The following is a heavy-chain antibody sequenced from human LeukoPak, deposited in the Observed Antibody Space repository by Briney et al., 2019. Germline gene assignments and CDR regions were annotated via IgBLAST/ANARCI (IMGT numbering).Heavy chain of an antibody. CDR2: ISFDGTNI. CDR3: ARARGAMSL. Sequence: QPGGSLRLSCAASGFKFSSYAFHWVRQAPGQGLHWVAVISFDGTNIHYADSVKGRFTISRDNSNNTVYLHMNSLRLEDTAIYYCARARGAMSLWGQGTLVTVSS. D-gene: IGHD1-26*01. V-gene: IGHV3-30*01. CDR1: GFKFSSYA. J-gene: IGHJ4*02.